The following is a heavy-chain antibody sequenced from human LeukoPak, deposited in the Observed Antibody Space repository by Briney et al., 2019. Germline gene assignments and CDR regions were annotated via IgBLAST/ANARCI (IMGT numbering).Heavy chain of an antibody. D-gene: IGHD3-22*01. CDR3: ARVGVGGYYDSSGYKGAFDI. J-gene: IGHJ3*02. CDR2: ISSSSSTI. V-gene: IGHV3-48*01. Sequence: GGSLRLSCAASGFTFSSYSMNWVRQAPGKGLEWVSYISSSSSTIYYADSVKGRFTISRDNAKNSLYLQMNSLRAEDTAVYYCARVGVGGYYDSSGYKGAFDIWGQGTMVTVSS. CDR1: GFTFSSYS.